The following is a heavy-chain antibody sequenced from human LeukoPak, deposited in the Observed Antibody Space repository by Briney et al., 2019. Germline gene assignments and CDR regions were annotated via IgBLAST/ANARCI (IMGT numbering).Heavy chain of an antibody. J-gene: IGHJ5*02. CDR1: GYTFTSYG. CDR2: ISAYNGNT. CDR3: VRGDYAANWFDP. Sequence: ASVRVSCKASGYTFTSYGISWVRQAPGQGLEWMGWISAYNGNTNYAQNLQGRVTMTTDTLTNTAYMELRSLRSDDTAVYYCVRGDYAANWFDPWGQGTLVTVSS. D-gene: IGHD4/OR15-4a*01. V-gene: IGHV1-18*01.